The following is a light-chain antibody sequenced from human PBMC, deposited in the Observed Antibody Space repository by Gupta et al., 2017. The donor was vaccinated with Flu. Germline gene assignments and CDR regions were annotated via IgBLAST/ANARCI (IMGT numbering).Light chain of an antibody. J-gene: IGKJ1*01. CDR2: AAS. CDR3: QQSYSTPWT. Sequence: PSSLSASGGDRVTITCRASQSSSSYLNWYQQKPGKAPKLLIYAASSLQSGVPSRFSGSGSGTDFTLTISSLQPEDFATYYCQQSYSTPWTFGQGTKVEIK. CDR1: QSSSSY. V-gene: IGKV1-39*01.